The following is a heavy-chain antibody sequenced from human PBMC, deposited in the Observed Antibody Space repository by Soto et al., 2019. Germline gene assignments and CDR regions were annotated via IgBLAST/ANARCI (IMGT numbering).Heavy chain of an antibody. CDR1: GDSVSSNRAA. J-gene: IGHJ6*03. CDR2: TYYRSKWYH. Sequence: QTLTLTCGISGDSVSSNRAAWNWIRQSPSRGLEWLGRTYYRSKWYHEYAPSLKRRLTINSDTSKNQFSLQLKSVTPEDTAVYYCATGMLIRGHHYMDAWGQGTSVTVSS. V-gene: IGHV6-1*01. D-gene: IGHD3-10*01. CDR3: ATGMLIRGHHYMDA.